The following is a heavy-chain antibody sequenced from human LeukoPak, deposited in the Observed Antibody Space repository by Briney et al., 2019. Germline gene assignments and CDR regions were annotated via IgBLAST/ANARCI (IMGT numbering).Heavy chain of an antibody. J-gene: IGHJ4*02. D-gene: IGHD3-3*01. CDR1: GFTFSSYW. V-gene: IGHV3-7*01. CDR3: ARVKYYDFWSGQYYFDY. Sequence: GGSLRLSCAASGFTFSSYWMSWVRQAPGKGLEWVANIKQDGSEKYYVDSVKGRFTISRDNAKNSLYLQMNSLRAEDTAVYYCARVKYYDFWSGQYYFDYWGQGTLVTVSS. CDR2: IKQDGSEK.